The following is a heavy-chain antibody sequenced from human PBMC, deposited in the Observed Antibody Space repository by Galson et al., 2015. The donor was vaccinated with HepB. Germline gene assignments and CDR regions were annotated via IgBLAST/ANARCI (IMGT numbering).Heavy chain of an antibody. D-gene: IGHD3-10*01. CDR1: GSTLTELS. CDR2: FDPEDGET. J-gene: IGHJ3*01. V-gene: IGHV1-24*01. CDR3: ATLLFSEDRMVRGVVTFG. Sequence: SVRVSCKVSGSTLTELSMHWVRQAPGKGLEWMGGFDPEDGETIYAQKFQGRVTMTEDTSTDTAYMELSSLRSEDTAVYYYATLLFSEDRMVRGVVTFGWGQGTMVPVSS.